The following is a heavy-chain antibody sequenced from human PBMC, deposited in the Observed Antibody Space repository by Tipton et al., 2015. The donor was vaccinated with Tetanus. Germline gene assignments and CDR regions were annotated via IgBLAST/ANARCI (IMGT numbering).Heavy chain of an antibody. Sequence: LRLSCTVSGDFITSTSYYWGWIRQAPGKGLEWIGAVENGGTAYYNPSLRSRVTISRDTSKNQVSLRLTSVTAADTAIYYCARHVLALARVDPPDSRGQGTLVTVSS. CDR1: GDFITSTSYY. D-gene: IGHD3-10*01. CDR2: VENGGTA. J-gene: IGHJ4*02. CDR3: ARHVLALARVDPPDS. V-gene: IGHV4-39*01.